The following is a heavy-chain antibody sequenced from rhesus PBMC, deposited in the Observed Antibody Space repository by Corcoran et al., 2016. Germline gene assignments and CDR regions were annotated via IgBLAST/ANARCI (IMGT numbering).Heavy chain of an antibody. CDR1: GSTFTSYS. CDR3: ARQLGPYYGLDS. Sequence: QVQLVQSRAEVKKTGATVKLSCQASGSTFTSYSINWVRQAPGQGLEGMGGINPSNGNTGDARKFQGRFTMTRATSTRTAYMELSSLRSEDTAVYYCARQLGPYYGLDSWGQGVVVTVSS. CDR2: INPSNGNT. D-gene: IGHD7-45*01. J-gene: IGHJ6*01. V-gene: IGHV1-200*01.